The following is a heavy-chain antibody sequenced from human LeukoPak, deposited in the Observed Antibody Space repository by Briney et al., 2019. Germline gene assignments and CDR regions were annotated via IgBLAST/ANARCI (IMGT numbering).Heavy chain of an antibody. Sequence: ASVTVSCKASGYTFTVYYMHWVRQAPGQGLEWMGWINPNSGGTNYAQKFQGRVTMTRDTSISTAYMELSRLRSDDTAVYYCAREYSNYGIYYYYGMDVWGQGTTVTVSS. J-gene: IGHJ6*02. CDR2: INPNSGGT. D-gene: IGHD4-4*01. CDR1: GYTFTVYY. V-gene: IGHV1-2*02. CDR3: AREYSNYGIYYYYGMDV.